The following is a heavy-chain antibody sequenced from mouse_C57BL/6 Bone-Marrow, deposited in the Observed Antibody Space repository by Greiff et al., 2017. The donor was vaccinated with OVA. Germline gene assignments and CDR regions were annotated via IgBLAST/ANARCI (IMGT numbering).Heavy chain of an antibody. Sequence: QVQLKESGPGLVAPSQSLSISCTVSGFSFTSYGVDWVRQPPGKGLEWLGVIWGGGSTNYYSDQMSRLSISKDNSKSQVFLKMNSLQTDDTAVYYCAKQAVWDWYFDVWGTGTTVTVSS. J-gene: IGHJ1*03. CDR1: GFSFTSYG. CDR3: AKQAVWDWYFDV. D-gene: IGHD2-10*02. V-gene: IGHV2-9*01. CDR2: IWGGGST.